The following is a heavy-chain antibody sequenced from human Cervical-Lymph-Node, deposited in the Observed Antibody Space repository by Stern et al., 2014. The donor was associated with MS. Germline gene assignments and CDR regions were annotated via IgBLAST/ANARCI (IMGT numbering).Heavy chain of an antibody. CDR2: IYYSGST. CDR3: ARVGALGVPYYYYNLDV. J-gene: IGHJ6*02. Sequence: QLQLQESGLGLVRPSETLSLTCTVSGGSISTYYWSWILQPPGRGLEWIGYIYYSGSTKYNPSLKSRVTISVDTSKNQFSLRLNSVTAADTAVYFCARVGALGVPYYYYNLDVWGQGTTVTVSS. V-gene: IGHV4-59*01. D-gene: IGHD3-16*01. CDR1: GGSISTYY.